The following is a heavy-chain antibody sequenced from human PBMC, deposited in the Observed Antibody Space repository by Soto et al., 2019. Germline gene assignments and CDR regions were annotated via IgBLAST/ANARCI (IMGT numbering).Heavy chain of an antibody. J-gene: IGHJ3*01. D-gene: IGHD1-26*01. Sequence: EVQLVESGGGLVQPGESLRLSCAASGFTFSYYWMHWVRQAPGKGLVWVSRIHSDGSSTTYGDSVKGRFSISRDNARNTVYPQMNSLRAEDTAVYYCARGDRGAFDLWGQGTVLTVSS. CDR2: IHSDGSST. V-gene: IGHV3-74*01. CDR1: GFTFSYYW. CDR3: ARGDRGAFDL.